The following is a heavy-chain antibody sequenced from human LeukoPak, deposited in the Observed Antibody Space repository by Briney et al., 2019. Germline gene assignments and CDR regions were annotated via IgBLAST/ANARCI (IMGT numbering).Heavy chain of an antibody. CDR3: ARANGPREPYDY. CDR2: IYYSGST. J-gene: IGHJ4*02. V-gene: IGHV4-59*08. Sequence: SETLSLPCTVSGGSISGYHWSWIRQPPGKGLEWIGYIYYSGSTNYNPSLKSRVTISVDTSKNQFSLKLSSVTAADTAVYYCARANGPREPYDYWGQGTLVSVSS. CDR1: GGSISGYH. D-gene: IGHD2-8*01.